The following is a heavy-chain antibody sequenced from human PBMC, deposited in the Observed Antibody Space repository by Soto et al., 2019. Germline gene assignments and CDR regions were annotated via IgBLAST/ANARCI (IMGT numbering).Heavy chain of an antibody. D-gene: IGHD2-2*01. Sequence: PSETLSLTCAVYGGSVNGYYWNWIRQPPGKGLEWIGEINHTGGTHYNPSLKSRVTMSVDTSKNQFSLKLSSVTAADTAVYYCARASPLIVVVPAARGGNWFDPWGRGTLVTVSS. J-gene: IGHJ5*02. CDR3: ARASPLIVVVPAARGGNWFDP. CDR1: GGSVNGYY. V-gene: IGHV4-34*10. CDR2: INHTGGT.